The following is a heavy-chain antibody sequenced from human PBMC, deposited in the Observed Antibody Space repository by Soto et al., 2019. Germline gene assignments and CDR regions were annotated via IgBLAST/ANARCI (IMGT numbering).Heavy chain of an antibody. CDR3: ASQLGHYYYYYGMDV. J-gene: IGHJ6*02. CDR2: IYDSGTR. D-gene: IGHD1-1*01. V-gene: IGHV4-4*02. CDR1: GGSISSGYW. Sequence: PAETLGLTCAVSGGSISSGYWWTWFRQPPGKGLEWIGEIYDSGTRNYNPSLKRRVIISVDKSKNQFSLKLSSVTAADTAVYYCASQLGHYYYYYGMDVWGQGTTVTVSS.